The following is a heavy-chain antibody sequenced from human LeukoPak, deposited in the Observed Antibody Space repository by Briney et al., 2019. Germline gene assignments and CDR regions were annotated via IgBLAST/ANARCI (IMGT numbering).Heavy chain of an antibody. CDR1: GGTFSSHA. CDR3: ARAGGIAAAGTYYYYYYYMDV. CDR2: IIPIFGTA. Sequence: SVKVSRKASGGTFSSHAISWVRQAPGQGLEWMGGIIPIFGTANYAQKFQGRVTITADESTSTAYMELSSLRSEDTAVYYCARAGGIAAAGTYYYYYYYMDVWGKGTTVTVSS. J-gene: IGHJ6*03. D-gene: IGHD6-13*01. V-gene: IGHV1-69*01.